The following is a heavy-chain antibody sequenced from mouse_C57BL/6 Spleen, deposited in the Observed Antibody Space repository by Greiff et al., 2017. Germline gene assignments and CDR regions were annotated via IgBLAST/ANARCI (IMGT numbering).Heavy chain of an antibody. CDR2: ISSGGSYT. CDR1: GFTFSSYG. Sequence: EVKLVESGGDLVKPGGSLKLSCAASGFTFSSYGMSWVRQTPDKRLEWVATISSGGSYTYSPDSVKGRFTISRDNAKNTLYLQMSSLKCEDTAMYYCARKGYYGSSYTWFAYWGQGTLVTVSA. CDR3: ARKGYYGSSYTWFAY. V-gene: IGHV5-6*01. J-gene: IGHJ3*01. D-gene: IGHD1-1*01.